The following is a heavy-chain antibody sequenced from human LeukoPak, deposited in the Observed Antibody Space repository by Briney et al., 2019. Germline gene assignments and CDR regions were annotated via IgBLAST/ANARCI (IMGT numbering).Heavy chain of an antibody. Sequence: GDSLKISCKGSGSSFSDYWIGWVRQLPGKGLEWMGIIFPGDSDTRYSPSFQGQVTISADKSIDTAYLQWSSLKASDAAVYFCARGYDYGDYVEYFDYWGQGALVTVSS. D-gene: IGHD4-17*01. CDR1: GSSFSDYW. CDR2: IFPGDSDT. J-gene: IGHJ4*02. V-gene: IGHV5-51*01. CDR3: ARGYDYGDYVEYFDY.